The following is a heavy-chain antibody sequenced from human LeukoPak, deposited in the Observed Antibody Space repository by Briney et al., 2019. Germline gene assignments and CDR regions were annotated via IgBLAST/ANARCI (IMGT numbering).Heavy chain of an antibody. V-gene: IGHV3-23*01. D-gene: IGHD3-10*01. J-gene: IGHJ4*02. CDR2: ISGSVGTT. CDR1: VFTSTSYA. Sequence: GSLRLSSAPSVFTSTSYAMTSVRDAPGKGLEWVSGISGSVGTTYSADSAKGRLTISRDNSNNTLYVPMNRLRADDRAVYYCAKVRVEWVPYYFDYWGQGTLVTVSS. CDR3: AKVRVEWVPYYFDY.